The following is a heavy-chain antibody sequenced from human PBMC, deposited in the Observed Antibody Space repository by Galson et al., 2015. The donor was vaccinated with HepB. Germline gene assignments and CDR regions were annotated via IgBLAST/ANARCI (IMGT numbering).Heavy chain of an antibody. CDR3: AKPNPGGSISRRYSYGYSWYHGMDV. CDR2: ILYDGSNK. D-gene: IGHD5-18*01. Sequence: SLRLSCAASGLTFSSHAMHWVRQAPGKGLEWVAVILYDGSNKYYADSVKGRFTISRDNSKNTLYLQMNSLRAEDTAVYYCAKPNPGGSISRRYSYGYSWYHGMDVWGQGTTVTVSS. CDR1: GLTFSSHA. J-gene: IGHJ6*02. V-gene: IGHV3-30*04.